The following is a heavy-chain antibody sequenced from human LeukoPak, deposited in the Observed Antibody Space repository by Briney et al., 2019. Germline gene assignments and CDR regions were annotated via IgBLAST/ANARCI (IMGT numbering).Heavy chain of an antibody. Sequence: GGSLRLSCAASGFTFSSYAMSWVRQAPGKGLEWVSGISGSGGSTYSADSVKGRFTISRDNSKNTLYLQMNSLRAEDTAVYYCAKDSYGSGSYFLDYWGQGTLVTVSS. D-gene: IGHD3-10*01. V-gene: IGHV3-23*01. CDR2: ISGSGGST. CDR1: GFTFSSYA. J-gene: IGHJ4*02. CDR3: AKDSYGSGSYFLDY.